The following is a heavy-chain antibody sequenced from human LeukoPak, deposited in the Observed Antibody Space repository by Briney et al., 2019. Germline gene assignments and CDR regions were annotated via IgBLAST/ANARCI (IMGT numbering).Heavy chain of an antibody. V-gene: IGHV4-34*01. CDR3: ARGSFVVVPAAMWYYYYYYMDV. CDR2: INHSGST. CDR1: GGSFSGYH. D-gene: IGHD2-2*01. Sequence: SETLSLTCAVYGGSFSGYHWSWIRQPPGKGLEWIGEINHSGSTNYNPSLKSRVTISVDTSKNQFSLKLSSVTAADTAVYYCARGSFVVVPAAMWYYYYYYMDVWGKGTTVTVSS. J-gene: IGHJ6*03.